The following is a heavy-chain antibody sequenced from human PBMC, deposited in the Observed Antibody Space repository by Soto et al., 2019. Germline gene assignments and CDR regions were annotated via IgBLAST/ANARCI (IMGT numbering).Heavy chain of an antibody. CDR2: ISAYNGNT. V-gene: IGHV1-18*01. J-gene: IGHJ6*02. CDR3: ARAETVGYYDSSGYWSGHDYGMDV. Sequence: GASVKVSCTASGYTFTSYGISWVRQAPGQGLEWMGWISAYNGNTNYAQKLQGRVTMTTDTSTSTAYMELRSLRSDDTAVYYCARAETVGYYDSSGYWSGHDYGMDVWGQGTTVTVSS. CDR1: GYTFTSYG. D-gene: IGHD3-22*01.